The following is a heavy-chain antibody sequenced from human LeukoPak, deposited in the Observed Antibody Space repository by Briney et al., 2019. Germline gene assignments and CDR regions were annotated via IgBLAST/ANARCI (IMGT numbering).Heavy chain of an antibody. CDR3: ARDFNTDYFAFDP. Sequence: SETLSLTCTVSGYSISSDYFWGWIRQPPGKGLEWIGSIYHSGSTYYNPSLKSRVSISVDTSKNQFSLKLTSVTAADTAVYYCARDFNTDYFAFDPWGQGTLVTVSS. D-gene: IGHD2/OR15-2a*01. CDR2: IYHSGST. J-gene: IGHJ5*02. V-gene: IGHV4-38-2*02. CDR1: GYSISSDYF.